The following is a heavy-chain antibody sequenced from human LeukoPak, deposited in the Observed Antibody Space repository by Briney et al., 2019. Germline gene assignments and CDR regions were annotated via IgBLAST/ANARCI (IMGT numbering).Heavy chain of an antibody. CDR2: ISGSGGDT. CDR1: GFTFSSYF. V-gene: IGHV3-23*01. D-gene: IGHD3-22*01. J-gene: IGHJ4*02. Sequence: PGGSLRLSCAASGFTFSSYFMTWVRQAPGKGLEWASGISGSGGDTLYADSVRGRFTISRDNSKNTLYLQMNSLRAEDMALYYCAKVPPHDDSGYSNPYWGQGTLVTVSS. CDR3: AKVPPHDDSGYSNPY.